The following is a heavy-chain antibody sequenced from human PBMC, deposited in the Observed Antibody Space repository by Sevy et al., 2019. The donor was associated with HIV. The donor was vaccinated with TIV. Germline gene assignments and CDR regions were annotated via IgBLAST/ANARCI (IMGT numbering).Heavy chain of an antibody. Sequence: GGSLRLSCAASGFTFSSYGMYWVRQAPDKGLEWVAVIWYDGTNKYYADSVKGRFTISRDNSKNTLYLQMSSLRAEDTAVYYCARDKLPPVMVTMVRGALSYFFDYWGQGTLVTVSS. CDR2: IWYDGTNK. D-gene: IGHD3-10*01. CDR1: GFTFSSYG. V-gene: IGHV3-33*01. J-gene: IGHJ4*02. CDR3: ARDKLPPVMVTMVRGALSYFFDY.